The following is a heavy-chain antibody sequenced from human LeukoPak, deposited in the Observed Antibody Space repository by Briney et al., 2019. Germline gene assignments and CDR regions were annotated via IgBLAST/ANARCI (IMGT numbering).Heavy chain of an antibody. CDR3: ARVYSSGVYYYYGMDV. Sequence: PGRSLRLSCAASGFTFSSYWMSWVRQAPGKGLEWVANIKQDGSEKYYVDSVKGRFTISRDNAKNSLYLQMNSLRAEDTAVYYCARVYSSGVYYYYGMDVWGQGTTVTVSS. D-gene: IGHD6-25*01. J-gene: IGHJ6*02. CDR1: GFTFSSYW. CDR2: IKQDGSEK. V-gene: IGHV3-7*01.